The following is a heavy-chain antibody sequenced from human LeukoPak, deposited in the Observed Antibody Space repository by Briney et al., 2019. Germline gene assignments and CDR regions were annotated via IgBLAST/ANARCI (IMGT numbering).Heavy chain of an antibody. J-gene: IGHJ4*02. D-gene: IGHD3-10*01. CDR1: GFTFSNYW. CDR2: INSDGSDT. Sequence: GGSLRLSCGASGFTFSNYWMHWVRRAPGKGLVWVSRINSDGSDTRYADSVKGRFTISRDNAENTMYLQMNSLKDEDTAVYYCARDLGGPDYWGQGTLVTVSS. CDR3: ARDLGGPDY. V-gene: IGHV3-74*01.